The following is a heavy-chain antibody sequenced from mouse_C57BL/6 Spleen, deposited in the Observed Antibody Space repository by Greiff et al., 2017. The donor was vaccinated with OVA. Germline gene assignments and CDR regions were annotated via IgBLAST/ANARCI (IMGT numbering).Heavy chain of an antibody. CDR2: IYPRSGNT. D-gene: IGHD1-1*01. CDR3: ARSTTVVATKFDY. J-gene: IGHJ2*01. V-gene: IGHV1-81*01. Sequence: QVQLQKSGAELARPGASVKLSCKASGYTFTSYGISWVKQRTGQGLEWIGEIYPRSGNTYYNEKFKGKATLTADKSSSTACMELRSLTSEDSAVYFCARSTTVVATKFDYWGQGTTLTVSS. CDR1: GYTFTSYG.